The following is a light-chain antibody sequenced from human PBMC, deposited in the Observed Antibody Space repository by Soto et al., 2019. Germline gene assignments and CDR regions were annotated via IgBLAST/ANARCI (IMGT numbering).Light chain of an antibody. J-gene: IGKJ1*01. V-gene: IGKV1-5*03. Sequence: DIQMTQSPSTLSASVGDRVTITCRASQSISSYLAWYQQKPGKAPKLLIYKASSLESGVPSRFSGSASGTEFTLNISSLQPDDFATYYCQQYDSYSWTFGQGTKVEIK. CDR1: QSISSY. CDR2: KAS. CDR3: QQYDSYSWT.